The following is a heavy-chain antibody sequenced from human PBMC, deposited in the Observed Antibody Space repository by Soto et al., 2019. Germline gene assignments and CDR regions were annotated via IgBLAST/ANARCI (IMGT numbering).Heavy chain of an antibody. D-gene: IGHD2-15*01. J-gene: IGHJ5*02. V-gene: IGHV4-39*01. CDR2: IHYSGKA. CDR1: GGSTSSSTDC. CDR3: ARHGGSASPHWFDP. Sequence: SETLSLTCTVSGGSTSSSTDCWGWLRQPPGKGLEWIARIHYSGKAYYNPSLQSPVTITVDTPKNQVSLKVNSVTAAATALYYCARHGGSASPHWFDPWGQGTLVTVSS.